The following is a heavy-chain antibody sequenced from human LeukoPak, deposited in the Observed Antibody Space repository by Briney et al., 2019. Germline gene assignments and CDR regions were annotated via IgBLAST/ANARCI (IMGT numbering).Heavy chain of an antibody. V-gene: IGHV3-20*01. J-gene: IGHJ4*02. Sequence: GGSLRLSCAASGFTFDDYGMSWVRQAPGKGLEWVSGINWNGGSTGYADSVKGRFTISRDNAKNSLYLQMNSLRAEDTALYHCARGVCSGGSCYFDYWGQGALVTVSS. D-gene: IGHD2-15*01. CDR3: ARGVCSGGSCYFDY. CDR2: INWNGGST. CDR1: GFTFDDYG.